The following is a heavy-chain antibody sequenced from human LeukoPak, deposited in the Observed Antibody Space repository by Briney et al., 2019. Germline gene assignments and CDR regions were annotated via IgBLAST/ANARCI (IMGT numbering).Heavy chain of an antibody. J-gene: IGHJ4*02. V-gene: IGHV4-4*07. CDR3: ARSIAARLFDY. CDR2: IYTSGST. CDR1: GGSISSYY. D-gene: IGHD6-6*01. Sequence: PSETLSLTCIVSGGSISSYYWSWIWQPAGKGLEWIGRIYTSGSTNYNPSLKSRVTMSVDTSKNQFSLKLSSVTAADTAVYYCARSIAARLFDYWGQGTLVTVSS.